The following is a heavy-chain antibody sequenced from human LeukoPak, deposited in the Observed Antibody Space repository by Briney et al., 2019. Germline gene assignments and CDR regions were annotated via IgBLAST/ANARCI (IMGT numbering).Heavy chain of an antibody. V-gene: IGHV4-59*10. Sequence: SETLSLTCAVYGGSFSGYYWSWIRQPAGKGLEWIGRIYTSGSTNYNPSLKSRVTISVDTSKNQFSLKLSSVTAADTAVYYCARLYSSGWYDGDYWGQGTLVTVSS. CDR1: GGSFSGYY. J-gene: IGHJ4*02. D-gene: IGHD6-19*01. CDR3: ARLYSSGWYDGDY. CDR2: IYTSGST.